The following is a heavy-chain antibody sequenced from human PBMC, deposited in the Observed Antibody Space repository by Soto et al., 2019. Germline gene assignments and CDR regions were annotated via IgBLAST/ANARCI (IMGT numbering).Heavy chain of an antibody. V-gene: IGHV2-5*02. CDR2: IYWDDSK. J-gene: IGHJ4*02. Sequence: QITLKESGPTLVKPTQTLTLTCTFSGFSLPTDRVGVGWIRQPPGKALEWLAVIYWDDSKTYRPSLKSRLTITKDTSKNPVALTMTDMAPVDTATYYCAHAYRGRSLYWGQGTLVTVSS. CDR3: AHAYRGRSLY. CDR1: GFSLPTDRVG. D-gene: IGHD1-26*01.